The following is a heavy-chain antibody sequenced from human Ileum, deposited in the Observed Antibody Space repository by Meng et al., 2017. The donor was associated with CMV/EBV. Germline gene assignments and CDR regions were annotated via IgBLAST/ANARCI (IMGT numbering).Heavy chain of an antibody. Sequence: SGGSISSGGYSWSWIRQPPGKGLEWIGYIYHSGSTYYNPSLKSRVTISVDRSKNQFSLKLSSVTAADTAVYYCARYSSSWSPYFDYWGQGTLVTVSS. V-gene: IGHV4-30-2*01. D-gene: IGHD6-13*01. CDR2: IYHSGST. CDR1: GGSISSGGYS. CDR3: ARYSSSWSPYFDY. J-gene: IGHJ4*02.